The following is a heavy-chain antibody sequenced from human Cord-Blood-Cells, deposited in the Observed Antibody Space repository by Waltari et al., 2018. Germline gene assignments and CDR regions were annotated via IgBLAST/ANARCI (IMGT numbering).Heavy chain of an antibody. CDR2: ISWNSGSI. CDR1: GFTFDDYA. J-gene: IGHJ2*01. CDR3: AKVTVAAREDWYFDL. V-gene: IGHV3-9*03. D-gene: IGHD6-6*01. Sequence: EVQLVESGGGLVQPGRSLRLSCAASGFTFDDYAMHWVRQAPGKGLEWVSGISWNSGSIGYADSVKGRFTISRDNAKNSLYLQMNSLRAEDMALYYCAKVTVAAREDWYFDLWGRGTLVTVSS.